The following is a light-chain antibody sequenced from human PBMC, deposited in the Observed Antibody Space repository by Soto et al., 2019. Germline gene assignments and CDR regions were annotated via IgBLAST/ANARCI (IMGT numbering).Light chain of an antibody. CDR1: QSVSSN. J-gene: IGKJ4*01. Sequence: EIVMTQSPATLSVSPGERATLSCRASQSVSSNLAWYQQKPGQAPRLLIYGASTRATDIAARISGRGSGTEFTLTISSLQSEDFAVYYCQQYNKWPLTFGGGTKVEIK. CDR3: QQYNKWPLT. CDR2: GAS. V-gene: IGKV3-15*01.